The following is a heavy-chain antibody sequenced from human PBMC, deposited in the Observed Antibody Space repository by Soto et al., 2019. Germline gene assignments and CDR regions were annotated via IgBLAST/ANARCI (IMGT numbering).Heavy chain of an antibody. CDR1: GFTFSSYS. J-gene: IGHJ6*02. V-gene: IGHV3-21*01. D-gene: IGHD6-19*01. CDR2: ISSSSSYI. Sequence: GGSLRLSCAASGFTFSSYSMNWVRQAPGKGLEWVSSISSSSSYIYYADSVKGRFTISRDNAKNSLYLQMNSLRAEDTAVYYCARGSGWGSYYYYGTDVWGQGTTVTVSS. CDR3: ARGSGWGSYYYYGTDV.